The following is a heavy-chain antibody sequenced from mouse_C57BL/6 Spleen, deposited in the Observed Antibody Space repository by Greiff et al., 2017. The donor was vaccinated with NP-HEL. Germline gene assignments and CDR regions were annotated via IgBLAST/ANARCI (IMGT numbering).Heavy chain of an antibody. CDR2: ISSGGSYT. D-gene: IGHD1-1*01. V-gene: IGHV5-6*01. CDR1: GFTFSSYG. J-gene: IGHJ2*01. Sequence: EVQLKESGGDLVKPGGSLKLSCAASGFTFSSYGMSWVRQTPDKRLEWVATISSGGSYTYYPDSVKGRFTISRDNAKNTLYLQMSSLKSEDTAMYYCARQGTTEYYFDYWGQGTTLTVSS. CDR3: ARQGTTEYYFDY.